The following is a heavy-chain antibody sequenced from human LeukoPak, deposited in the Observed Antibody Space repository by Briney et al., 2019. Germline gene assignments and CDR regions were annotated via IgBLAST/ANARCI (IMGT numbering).Heavy chain of an antibody. CDR3: ARRHAIADFYYYYYMDV. D-gene: IGHD2-21*01. V-gene: IGHV3-21*01. J-gene: IGHJ6*03. CDR1: GFTFSSYS. Sequence: GGSLRLSCAASGFTFSSYSMNWVRQAPGKGLEWVSSISSSSSYIYYADSAKGRFTISRDNAKNSLYLQMNSLRAEDTAVYYCARRHAIADFYYYYYMDVWGKGTTVTVSS. CDR2: ISSSSSYI.